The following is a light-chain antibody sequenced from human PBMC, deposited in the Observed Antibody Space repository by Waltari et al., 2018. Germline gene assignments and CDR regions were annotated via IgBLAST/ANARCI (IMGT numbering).Light chain of an antibody. CDR1: PSVSSY. V-gene: IGKV3-11*01. Sequence: EIVLTQSPATLSLSPGERATLSCRASPSVSSYLAWYQQKPGQAPRLLIYDASNRATGIPARFSGSGSGTDFTLTISSLEPEDFAVYYCQQRAKTFGQGTKVEIK. CDR2: DAS. CDR3: QQRAKT. J-gene: IGKJ1*01.